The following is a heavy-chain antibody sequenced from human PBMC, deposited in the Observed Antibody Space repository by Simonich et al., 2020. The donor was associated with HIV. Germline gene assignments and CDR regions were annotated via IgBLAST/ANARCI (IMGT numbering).Heavy chain of an antibody. V-gene: IGHV1-24*01. CDR2: FDVENGET. Sequence: QVQLVQSGAEVKKPGASVKVSCKVSGYTLTEVSIHWVRRAPGNGLEWLGGFDVENGETIYAQEFQGRVTMTEDTSTDTAYMELSSLRSEDTAVYYCATDSIGWSFDLWGRGTLVTVSS. CDR1: GYTLTEVS. J-gene: IGHJ2*01. CDR3: ATDSIGWSFDL.